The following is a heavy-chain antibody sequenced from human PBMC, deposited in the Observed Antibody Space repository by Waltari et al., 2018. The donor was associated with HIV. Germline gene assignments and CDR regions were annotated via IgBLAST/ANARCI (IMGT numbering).Heavy chain of an antibody. D-gene: IGHD2-2*01. J-gene: IGHJ6*02. CDR2: IKQDGSEK. Sequence: EVQLVESGGGLVQPGGSLRLSCAASGFTFSSYWMSWVRQAPGQGLEGVANIKQDGSEKYYVDSVKGRFTISRDNAKNSLYLQMNSLRAEDTAVYYCARERIVVVPAAHYYYYYGMDVWGQGTTVTVSS. CDR3: ARERIVVVPAAHYYYYYGMDV. V-gene: IGHV3-7*01. CDR1: GFTFSSYW.